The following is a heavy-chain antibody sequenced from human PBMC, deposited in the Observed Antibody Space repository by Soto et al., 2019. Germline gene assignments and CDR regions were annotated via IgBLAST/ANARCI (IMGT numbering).Heavy chain of an antibody. J-gene: IGHJ6*02. V-gene: IGHV1-69*13. CDR3: ARGISLNSDIVVVVAASYYYYGMDV. Sequence: GASVKVSCKASGGTFSSYAISWVRQAPGQGLEWMGGIIPIFGTANYAQKFQGRVTITADESTSTAYMELSSLRSEDTAVYYCARGISLNSDIVVVVAASYYYYGMDVWGQGTTVTVSS. D-gene: IGHD2-15*01. CDR1: GGTFSSYA. CDR2: IIPIFGTA.